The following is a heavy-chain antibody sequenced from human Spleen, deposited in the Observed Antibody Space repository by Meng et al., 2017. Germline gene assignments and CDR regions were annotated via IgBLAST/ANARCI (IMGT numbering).Heavy chain of an antibody. J-gene: IGHJ4*02. CDR3: ARVGYYDILTGYATPDY. CDR1: GFTFSSYW. D-gene: IGHD3-9*01. V-gene: IGHV3-7*01. Sequence: GGSLRLSCAASGFTFSSYWMSWVRQAPGKGLEWVANIKQDGSEKYYVDSVKGRFTISRDNAKNSLYLQMNSLRAEDTAVYYCARVGYYDILTGYATPDYWGQGTLVTVSS. CDR2: IKQDGSEK.